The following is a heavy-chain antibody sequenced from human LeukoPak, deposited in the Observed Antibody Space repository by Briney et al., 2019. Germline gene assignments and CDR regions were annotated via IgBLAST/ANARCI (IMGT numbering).Heavy chain of an antibody. CDR2: ISLDGSTA. D-gene: IGHD3-10*01. J-gene: IGHJ5*02. V-gene: IGHV3-30-3*01. CDR1: EFSHSNFQ. Sequence: GGSLRLSCVASEFSHSNFQMYWVRQAPGKGLEWVSIISLDGSTAFYADSVKGRFTISRDTASNTMNLEMNNLRIEDTAVYYCMRDYMGWFDPWGQGSLVTVSS. CDR3: MRDYMGWFDP.